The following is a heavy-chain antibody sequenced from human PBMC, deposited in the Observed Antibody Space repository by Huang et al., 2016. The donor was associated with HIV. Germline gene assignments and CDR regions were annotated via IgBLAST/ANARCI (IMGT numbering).Heavy chain of an antibody. CDR2: ISASSGDT. CDR1: GYTFTSYG. V-gene: IGHV1-18*01. J-gene: IGHJ3*02. D-gene: IGHD3-22*01. Sequence: QIQLMQSGPELKQPGASVKVSCKASGYTFTSYGITWVRQAPGQGPEWMGWISASSGDTEDAQKFQGRDTLTTDTYTNIAYMELRSLRSDDTAKYYCARDPKYHRIGYYRQRRGIDIWGQGTMVIVSS. CDR3: ARDPKYHRIGYYRQRRGIDI.